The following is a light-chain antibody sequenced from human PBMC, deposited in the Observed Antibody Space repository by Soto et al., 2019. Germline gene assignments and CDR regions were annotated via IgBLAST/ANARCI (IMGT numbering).Light chain of an antibody. V-gene: IGKV1-27*01. J-gene: IGKJ4*01. CDR3: HRYNSVPLT. Sequence: DIEMTQSPSSLSASLGDRVTTTCQASQGIGNFLAWYQQKPGDVPKLLIYAASTVQSGGPSRFRGSGSGTEFTLTISSLQPEDVATYFCHRYNSVPLTFGGGTKVDI. CDR2: AAS. CDR1: QGIGNF.